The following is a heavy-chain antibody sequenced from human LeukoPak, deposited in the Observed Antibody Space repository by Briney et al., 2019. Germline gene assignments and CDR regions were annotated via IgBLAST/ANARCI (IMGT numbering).Heavy chain of an antibody. D-gene: IGHD4-11*01. CDR2: INSDESIT. CDR3: ARGLVPGFLDY. CDR1: GFTFSSSW. J-gene: IGHJ4*02. V-gene: IGHV3-74*01. Sequence: GGSLRLSCAASGFTFSSSWMYWVRQAPGKGLVWVSRINSDESITTYADSVKGRFTISRDNAKNTLYLQMNSLRADDTAVYYCARGLVPGFLDYWGQGTRVTVSS.